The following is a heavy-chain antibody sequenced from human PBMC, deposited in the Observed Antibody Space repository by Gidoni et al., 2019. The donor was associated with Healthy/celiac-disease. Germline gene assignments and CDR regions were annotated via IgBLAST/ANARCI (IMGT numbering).Heavy chain of an antibody. Sequence: QVQLVQSVAEVKTPGASVKVSCKVSGYTLTELSMHGARQAPGHGLEWRGGFDPEDGETSYAQKFQGRVTMTEDTSTDTAYMELSSLRSEDTAVYYCATKAARPWYYFDYWGQGTLVTVSS. J-gene: IGHJ4*02. D-gene: IGHD6-6*01. V-gene: IGHV1-24*01. CDR2: FDPEDGET. CDR3: ATKAARPWYYFDY. CDR1: GYTLTELS.